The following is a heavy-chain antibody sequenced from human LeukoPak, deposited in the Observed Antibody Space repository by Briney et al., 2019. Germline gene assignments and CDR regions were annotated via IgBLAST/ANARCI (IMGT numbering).Heavy chain of an antibody. CDR3: ARGRCSSTSCYGAFDI. Sequence: SVTVSCKASGGTFSSYAISWVRQAPGQGLEWMGGIIPIFGTANYAQKFQGRVTITADESTSTAYMELSSLRSEDTAVYYCARGRCSSTSCYGAFDIWGQGTMVTVSS. CDR2: IIPIFGTA. J-gene: IGHJ3*02. V-gene: IGHV1-69*01. D-gene: IGHD2-2*01. CDR1: GGTFSSYA.